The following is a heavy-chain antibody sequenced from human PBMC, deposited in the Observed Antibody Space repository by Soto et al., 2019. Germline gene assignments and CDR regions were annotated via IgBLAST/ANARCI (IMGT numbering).Heavy chain of an antibody. V-gene: IGHV1-8*02. CDR3: ARGGSYWARRHYFDP. CDR1: GYTFTSYD. J-gene: IGHJ4*02. Sequence: QVQLVQSGAEMKKPGASVKVSCKASGYTFTSYDINWVRQAAGQGPEWMGSVTPRNGDTAFAQKYQGRVTVTSNTPLSTVYMDLSNLRSDDTAVYYCARGGSYWARRHYFDPWGRGTLVTVSS. CDR2: VTPRNGDT. D-gene: IGHD2-8*02.